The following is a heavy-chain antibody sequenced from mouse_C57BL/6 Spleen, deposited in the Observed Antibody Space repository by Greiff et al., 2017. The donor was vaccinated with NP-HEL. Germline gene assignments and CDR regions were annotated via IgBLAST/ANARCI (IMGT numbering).Heavy chain of an antibody. J-gene: IGHJ3*01. D-gene: IGHD2-3*01. V-gene: IGHV1-7*01. CDR3: ARCPYDGYYGFAY. Sequence: VQLVESGAELAKPGASVKLSCKASGYTFTSYWMHWVKQRPGQGLEWIGYINPSSGYTKYNQKFKDKATLTADKSSSTAYMQLSSLTYEDSAVYYCARCPYDGYYGFAYWGQGTLVTVSA. CDR2: INPSSGYT. CDR1: GYTFTSYW.